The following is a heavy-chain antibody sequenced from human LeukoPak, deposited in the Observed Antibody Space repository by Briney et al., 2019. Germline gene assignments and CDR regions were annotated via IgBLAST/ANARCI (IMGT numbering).Heavy chain of an antibody. D-gene: IGHD5-24*01. V-gene: IGHV1-46*01. CDR3: ATVRDGYNYEAFDI. CDR2: INPSGGST. Sequence: GASVKVSCKASGYTFTSYYMHWVRQAPGQGLEWMGIINPSGGSTSYAQKFQGRVTMTEDTSTDTAYMELSSLRSEDTAVYYCATVRDGYNYEAFDIWGQGTMVTVSS. J-gene: IGHJ3*02. CDR1: GYTFTSYY.